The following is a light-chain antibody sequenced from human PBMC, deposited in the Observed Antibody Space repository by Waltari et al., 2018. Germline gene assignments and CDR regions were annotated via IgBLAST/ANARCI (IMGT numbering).Light chain of an antibody. V-gene: IGKV1-27*01. Sequence: DIQMTQSPSSLSASVGDRVTITCRASQAISNYLAWYQQKPGKVPKLLIYAASILQSGVPSRFSGTGSGTGFSLTISSLQPEDVATYYCHKYNSAPLTFGGGTKVEIK. J-gene: IGKJ4*01. CDR2: AAS. CDR3: HKYNSAPLT. CDR1: QAISNY.